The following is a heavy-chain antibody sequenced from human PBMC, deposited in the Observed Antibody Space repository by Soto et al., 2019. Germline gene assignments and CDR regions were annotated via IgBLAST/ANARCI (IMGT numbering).Heavy chain of an antibody. Sequence: SETLSLTCTVSGGSISSRSYYWGWIRQPPGKGLEWIGSMYYSGSTFYNPSLKSRVTVSADTSKNQFSLKLNSVAAADTAVYYSARQMLTAGTDLWGQGILLTVS. D-gene: IGHD3-16*01. CDR2: MYYSGST. CDR3: ARQMLTAGTDL. J-gene: IGHJ5*02. V-gene: IGHV4-39*01. CDR1: GGSISSRSYY.